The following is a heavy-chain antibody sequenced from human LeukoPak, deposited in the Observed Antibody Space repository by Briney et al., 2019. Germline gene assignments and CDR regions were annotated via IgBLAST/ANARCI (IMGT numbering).Heavy chain of an antibody. J-gene: IGHJ5*02. Sequence: PSETLSLTCAVYGGSFSGYYWSWIRQPPGKGLEWIGEINHSGSTNYNPSLKSRVTISVDTSENQFSLKLSSVTAADTAVYYCARFSGKITMVRGVFFDPWGQGTLVTASS. V-gene: IGHV4-34*01. D-gene: IGHD3-10*01. CDR3: ARFSGKITMVRGVFFDP. CDR2: INHSGST. CDR1: GGSFSGYY.